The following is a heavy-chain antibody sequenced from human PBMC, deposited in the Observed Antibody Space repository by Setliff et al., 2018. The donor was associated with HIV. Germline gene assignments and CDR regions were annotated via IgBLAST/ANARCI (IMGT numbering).Heavy chain of an antibody. D-gene: IGHD3-3*01. Sequence: GGSLRLSCAASGFTFSNSAMSWVRQAPGKGLEWVSAISGGGGKTDYADSVKGRFTISRDKSKNTLYLQMNSLRADDTAVYYCAKDRITGYYNFWSGPNFDYWGQGTLVTVSS. CDR1: GFTFSNSA. J-gene: IGHJ4*02. CDR3: AKDRITGYYNFWSGPNFDY. V-gene: IGHV3-23*01. CDR2: ISGGGGKT.